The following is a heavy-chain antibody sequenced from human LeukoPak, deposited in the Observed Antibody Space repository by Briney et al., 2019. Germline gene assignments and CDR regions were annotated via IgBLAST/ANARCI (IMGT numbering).Heavy chain of an antibody. Sequence: PGGSLRLSCAASGFTFSGYIMSWVRQAPGKGLEWVSSITSSSSYIYYADSVKGRFTISRDNAKNSLYLQMNSLRAEDTAVYYCANESGSRSYGAYFPHWGQGTLVTVSS. CDR1: GFTFSGYI. CDR2: ITSSSSYI. CDR3: ANESGSRSYGAYFPH. J-gene: IGHJ1*01. D-gene: IGHD6-13*01. V-gene: IGHV3-21*01.